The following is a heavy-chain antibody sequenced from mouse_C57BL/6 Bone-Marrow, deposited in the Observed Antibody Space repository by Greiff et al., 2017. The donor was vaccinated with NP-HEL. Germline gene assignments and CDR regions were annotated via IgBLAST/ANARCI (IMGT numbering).Heavy chain of an antibody. CDR2: SRNKANDYTT. Sequence: EVKVVESGGGLVQSGRSLRLSCATSGFTFSDFYMEWVRQAPGKGLEWIAASRNKANDYTTEYSASVKGRFIVSRDTSQSILYLQMNALRAEDTAIYYCARENYSNPFAYWGQGTLVTVSA. CDR3: ARENYSNPFAY. CDR1: GFTFSDFY. V-gene: IGHV7-1*01. D-gene: IGHD2-5*01. J-gene: IGHJ3*01.